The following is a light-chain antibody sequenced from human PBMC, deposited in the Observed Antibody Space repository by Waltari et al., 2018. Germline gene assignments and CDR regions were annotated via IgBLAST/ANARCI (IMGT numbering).Light chain of an antibody. CDR2: GVS. CDR3: CSYAGTSYV. Sequence: QSALTQPASVSGSPGQSITISCTGTSTHVGNYNLFSWYQQHPDKAPKLMIYGVSKRPSGVSNRFSGSKSGNTASLTISGLQAEDEADYYCCSYAGTSYVFGTGTKVTVL. V-gene: IGLV2-23*02. J-gene: IGLJ1*01. CDR1: STHVGNYNL.